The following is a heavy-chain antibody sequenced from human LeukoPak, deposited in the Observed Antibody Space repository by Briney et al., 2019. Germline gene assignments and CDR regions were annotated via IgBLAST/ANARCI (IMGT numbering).Heavy chain of an antibody. CDR2: IRNDGSTK. J-gene: IGHJ4*02. CDR3: ARVGYYYDSSGYYVDY. D-gene: IGHD3-22*01. V-gene: IGHV3-30*02. Sequence: PGGSLRLSCAASGFTFSNYGMHWVRQAPGKGLEWVAFIRNDGSTKYYVDSVKGRFVISRDNSRNTLYLYMNSLRAEDTAVYYCARVGYYYDSSGYYVDYWGQGTLVTVSS. CDR1: GFTFSNYG.